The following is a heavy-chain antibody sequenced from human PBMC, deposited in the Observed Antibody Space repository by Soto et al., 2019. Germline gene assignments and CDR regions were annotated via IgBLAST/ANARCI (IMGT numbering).Heavy chain of an antibody. CDR3: ASPYYDILSHYYPTPKSFDY. J-gene: IGHJ4*02. CDR2: IYYSGST. V-gene: IGHV4-39*01. CDR1: GGSISSNSYY. D-gene: IGHD3-9*01. Sequence: SETLSLTCTVSGGSISSNSYYWGWIRQPPGKGLEWIGSIYYSGSTYYNPSLKSRVTISVDTSKNQFSLKLSSVTAADTAVYYCASPYYDILSHYYPTPKSFDYWGQGTLVTVSS.